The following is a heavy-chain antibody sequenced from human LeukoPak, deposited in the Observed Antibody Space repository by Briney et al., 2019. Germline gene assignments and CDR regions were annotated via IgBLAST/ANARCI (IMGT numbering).Heavy chain of an antibody. D-gene: IGHD3-22*01. V-gene: IGHV1-24*01. CDR1: GYTLTELS. Sequence: ASVKVSCKVSGYTLTELSMHWVRQAPGKGLEWMGGFDPEDGETIYAQKFQGRVTMTEDTSTDTAYMELSSLRSEDTAVYYCATLYDSTRTFDYWGQGTLVNVSS. CDR3: ATLYDSTRTFDY. CDR2: FDPEDGET. J-gene: IGHJ4*02.